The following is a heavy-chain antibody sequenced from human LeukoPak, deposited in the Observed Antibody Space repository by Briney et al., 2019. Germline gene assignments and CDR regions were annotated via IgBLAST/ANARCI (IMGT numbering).Heavy chain of an antibody. V-gene: IGHV4-39*07. CDR1: GGSISSSSYY. D-gene: IGHD2-2*01. CDR2: IYYSGST. J-gene: IGHJ4*02. Sequence: SETLSLTCTVSGGSISSSSYYWGWIRQPPGKGLQWIGSIYYSGSTYYNPSLKSRVTISVDTSKNQFSLKLSSVTAADTAVYYCARSAIVVVPAAYIDYWGQGTLVTVSS. CDR3: ARSAIVVVPAAYIDY.